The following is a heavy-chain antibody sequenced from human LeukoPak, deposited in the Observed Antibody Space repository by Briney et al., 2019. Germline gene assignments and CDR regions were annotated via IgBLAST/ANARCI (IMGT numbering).Heavy chain of an antibody. CDR2: ISGSGGST. CDR1: GFTFSSYA. CDR3: AKDSTFDFWSGYRTH. Sequence: PGRSLRLSCAASGFTFSSYAMSWVRQAPGKGLEWVSAISGSGGSTYYAYSVKGRFTISRDKSKNTLSLQMNSLRAEDTAVYFCAKDSTFDFWSGYRTHWGQGTLVTVSS. D-gene: IGHD3-3*01. J-gene: IGHJ4*02. V-gene: IGHV3-23*01.